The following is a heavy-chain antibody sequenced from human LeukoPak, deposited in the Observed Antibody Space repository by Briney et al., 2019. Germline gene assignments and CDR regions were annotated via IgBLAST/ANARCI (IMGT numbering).Heavy chain of an antibody. J-gene: IGHJ4*02. D-gene: IGHD1-26*01. Sequence: PGGSLRLSCAASGFTFSNYVINWVRQAPGRGLEWISSISTGGGDTFYADSVKGRFTISRDNSKSTLYLQMNSLRAEDTAVYYCARGRGGSYYGFDYWGQGILVTVSS. V-gene: IGHV3-23*01. CDR2: ISTGGGDT. CDR3: ARGRGGSYYGFDY. CDR1: GFTFSNYV.